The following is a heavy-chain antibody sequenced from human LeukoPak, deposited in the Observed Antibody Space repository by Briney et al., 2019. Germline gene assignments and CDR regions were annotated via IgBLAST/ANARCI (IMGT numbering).Heavy chain of an antibody. CDR1: GGTFSSYA. CDR3: ASPSAGTHYYGSGSYYTH. V-gene: IGHV1-69*13. D-gene: IGHD3-10*01. Sequence: GASVKVSCKASGGTFSSYAISWVRQAPGQGLEWMGGIIPIFGTANYAQKFQGRVTITADESTSTAYMELSSLRSEDTAVYYCASPSAGTHYYGSGSYYTHWGQGTLVTVSS. J-gene: IGHJ4*02. CDR2: IIPIFGTA.